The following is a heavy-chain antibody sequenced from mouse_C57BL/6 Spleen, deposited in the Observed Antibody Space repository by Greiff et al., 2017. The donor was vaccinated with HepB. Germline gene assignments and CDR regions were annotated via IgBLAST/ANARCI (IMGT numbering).Heavy chain of an antibody. CDR2: IRLKSDNYAT. CDR1: GFTFSNYW. V-gene: IGHV6-3*01. J-gene: IGHJ1*03. CDR3: PRYYYGSSRWYFDV. D-gene: IGHD1-1*01. Sequence: DVKLQESGGGLVQPGGSMKLSCVASGFTFSNYWMNWVRQSPEKGLEWVAQIRLKSDNYATHYAESVKGRFTISRDDSKSSVYLQMNNLRAEDTGIYYGPRYYYGSSRWYFDVWGTGTTVTVSS.